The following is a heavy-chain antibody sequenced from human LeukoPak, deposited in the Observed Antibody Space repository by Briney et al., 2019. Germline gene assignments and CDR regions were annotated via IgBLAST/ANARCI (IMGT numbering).Heavy chain of an antibody. CDR2: ISWNSGSI. J-gene: IGHJ6*02. D-gene: IGHD4-17*01. V-gene: IGHV3-9*01. CDR3: AKGSTVTTSSGMDV. CDR1: GFTFDDYA. Sequence: PGGSLRLSCAASGFTFDDYAMHWVRQAPGKGLEWVSGISWNSGSIGYADSVKGRFTVSRDNAKNSLYLQMNSLRAEDTALYYCAKGSTVTTSSGMDVWGQGTMVTVSS.